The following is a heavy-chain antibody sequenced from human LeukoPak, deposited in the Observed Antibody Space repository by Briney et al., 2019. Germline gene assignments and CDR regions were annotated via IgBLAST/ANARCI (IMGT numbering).Heavy chain of an antibody. V-gene: IGHV4-39*01. Sequence: SETLSLTCTVSGGSISSSNYYWGWIRQPPGKGLEWIGNIFYSGNTYYNPSLKSRVTISVDTSKNQFSLRLSSVIAADTAVYYCARLGGYSYGSSYYFDYWGQGTLATVSS. CDR3: ARLGGYSYGSSYYFDY. CDR2: IFYSGNT. J-gene: IGHJ4*02. CDR1: GGSISSSNYY. D-gene: IGHD5-18*01.